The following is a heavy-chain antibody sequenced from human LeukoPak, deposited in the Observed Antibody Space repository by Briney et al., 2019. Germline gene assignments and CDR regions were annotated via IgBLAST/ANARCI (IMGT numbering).Heavy chain of an antibody. D-gene: IGHD6-6*01. CDR3: AKDQKYSY. J-gene: IGHJ4*02. V-gene: IGHV3-30*18. CDR1: XXXXXXYX. CDR2: ISYXXSNX. Sequence: PGGSLRLSCAAXXXXXXXYXMHXXXXXPGXXLEWVAVISYXXSNXYYADSVKGRFTISRDNSKNTLYLQMNSLRAEDTAVYYCAKDQKYSYWGQGTLVTVSS.